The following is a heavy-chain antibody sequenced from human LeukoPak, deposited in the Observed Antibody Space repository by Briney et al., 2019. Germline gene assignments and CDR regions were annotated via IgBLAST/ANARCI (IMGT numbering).Heavy chain of an antibody. V-gene: IGHV4-4*07. J-gene: IGHJ5*02. CDR3: ARDTTVGRFDWFDP. D-gene: IGHD1-1*01. Sequence: SETLSLTCTVSGGSISNYYWSWIRQPAGKGLEWIGHIYSSGSTTYNPSLKSRVTMSVDTSRTQFSLKLNSVTAADTAVYYCARDTTVGRFDWFDPWGQGALVTVSS. CDR1: GGSISNYY. CDR2: IYSSGST.